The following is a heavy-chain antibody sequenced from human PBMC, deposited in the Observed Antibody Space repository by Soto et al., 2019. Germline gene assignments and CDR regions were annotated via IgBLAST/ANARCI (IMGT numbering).Heavy chain of an antibody. D-gene: IGHD5-12*01. CDR3: ARRGYSGYDWGWYFDF. CDR2: IGSTGSTI. V-gene: IGHV3-48*03. CDR1: GFDFRIYE. Sequence: GGSLRLSCEASGFDFRIYEMDWVRQAPGKGLEWLSYIGSTGSTIYYADSVKGRFTISRDDGKNSVYLQMNTLRAEDTAVYYCARRGYSGYDWGWYFDFWGQGTPATVSS. J-gene: IGHJ4*02.